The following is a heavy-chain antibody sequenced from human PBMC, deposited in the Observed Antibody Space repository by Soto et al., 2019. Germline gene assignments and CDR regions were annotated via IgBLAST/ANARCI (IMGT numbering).Heavy chain of an antibody. CDR3: AKVIGYDTSGYAEN. D-gene: IGHD3-22*01. CDR1: GFTFSIYA. CDR2: ISGSGGST. Sequence: GSLRLSCAAAGFTFSIYAMSWVRQAPRKGLEWVSAISGSGGSTDYADSVKGRFTISRDNSKNTLYLQMNSLRAEDTAVYYCAKVIGYDTSGYAENWGQGTQVTVSS. J-gene: IGHJ4*02. V-gene: IGHV3-23*01.